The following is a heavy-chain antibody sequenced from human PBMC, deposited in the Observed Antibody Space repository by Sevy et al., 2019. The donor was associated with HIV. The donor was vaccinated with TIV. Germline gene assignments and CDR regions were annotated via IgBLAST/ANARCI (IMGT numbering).Heavy chain of an antibody. D-gene: IGHD1-26*01. CDR1: GFTFSSYA. CDR2: ISYDGSNK. Sequence: GGSLRLSCAASGFTFSSYAMHWVRQAPGKGLEWVAVISYDGSNKYYADSVKGLFTISRDNSKNTLYLQMNSLRAEDTAVYYCESLELLAAFDIWGQGTMVTVSS. J-gene: IGHJ3*02. CDR3: ESLELLAAFDI. V-gene: IGHV3-30-3*01.